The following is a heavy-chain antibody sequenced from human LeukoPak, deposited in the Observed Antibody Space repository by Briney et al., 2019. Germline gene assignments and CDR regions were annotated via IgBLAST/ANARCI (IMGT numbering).Heavy chain of an antibody. CDR2: INAGNGNT. D-gene: IGHD2-2*01. CDR1: GYTFTSYA. V-gene: IGHV1-3*01. J-gene: IGHJ6*02. Sequence: GASVKVSCKASGYTFTSYAMHWVRQAPGQRLEWMGWINAGNGNTKYSQKFQGRATITRDTSASTAYMELSSLRSEDTAVYYCARDLIVVVPAAMLPYYYYGMDVWGQGTTVTVSS. CDR3: ARDLIVVVPAAMLPYYYYGMDV.